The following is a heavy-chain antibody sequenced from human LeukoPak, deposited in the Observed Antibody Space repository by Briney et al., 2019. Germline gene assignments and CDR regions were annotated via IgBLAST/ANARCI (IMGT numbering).Heavy chain of an antibody. CDR2: IYTSGST. D-gene: IGHD3-10*01. Sequence: PSETLSLTCTVSGGSISSYYWSWIRQPAGKGLEWIGRIYTSGSTNYNPSLKSRVTISVDTSKNQFSLKLSSVTAADTAVYYCARSMVRGVIIKRPMDVWGKGTTVTVSS. V-gene: IGHV4-4*07. CDR1: GGSISSYY. J-gene: IGHJ6*03. CDR3: ARSMVRGVIIKRPMDV.